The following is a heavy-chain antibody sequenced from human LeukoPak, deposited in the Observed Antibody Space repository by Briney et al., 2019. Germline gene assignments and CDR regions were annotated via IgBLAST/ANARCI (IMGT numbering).Heavy chain of an antibody. V-gene: IGHV4-30-2*05. CDR3: ARADSSSWYYFDY. J-gene: IGHJ4*02. CDR1: GGSISSGGYS. Sequence: SQTLSLTCAVSGGSISSGGYSWSWIRQPPGKGLEWIGYIYHSGSTYYNPSLKSRVTISVDTSKNQFSLKLSSVTAADTAVYYCARADSSSWYYFDYWGQGTLVTVSS. CDR2: IYHSGST. D-gene: IGHD6-13*01.